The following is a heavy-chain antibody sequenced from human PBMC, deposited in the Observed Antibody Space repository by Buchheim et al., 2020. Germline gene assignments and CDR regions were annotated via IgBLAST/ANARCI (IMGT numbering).Heavy chain of an antibody. D-gene: IGHD1-26*01. CDR2: ISSSSSYI. CDR1: GFTFSSYS. CDR3: ALSGGYRPYNWFDP. V-gene: IGHV3-21*01. Sequence: EVQLVESGGGLVKPGGSLRLSCAASGFTFSSYSMNWVRQAPGKGLEWVSSISSSSSYIYYADSVKGRFTIPRDNAKNPLYLKMNSLRAEDTAVYYCALSGGYRPYNWFDPWGQGTL. J-gene: IGHJ5*02.